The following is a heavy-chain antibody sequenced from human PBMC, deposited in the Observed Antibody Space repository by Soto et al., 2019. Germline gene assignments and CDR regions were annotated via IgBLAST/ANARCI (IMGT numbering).Heavy chain of an antibody. CDR2: LSAPNGKT. CDR1: GYNLYIYG. Sequence: DSAKVSCKASGYNLYIYGITWVRQPPAEGRGLMGWLSAPNGKTTYAEKLQGRVTMTTDAATSTAYREFRSLRSDNAAVYYCARDPNEYWTSYWLDPWGQGTMVTVSS. CDR3: ARDPNEYWTSYWLDP. V-gene: IGHV1-18*01. J-gene: IGHJ5*02. D-gene: IGHD3-3*01.